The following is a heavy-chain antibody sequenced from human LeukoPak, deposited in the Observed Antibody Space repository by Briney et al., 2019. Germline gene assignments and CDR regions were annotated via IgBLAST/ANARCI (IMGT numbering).Heavy chain of an antibody. CDR3: ARDVPYSSGWSYYYYYGMDV. J-gene: IGHJ6*02. CDR1: GYTFTSYY. Sequence: ASVKVSCKASGYTFTSYYMHWVREAPGQGLEWMGIINPSGGSTSYAQKFQGRVTMTRDTSTSTVYMELSSLRSEDTAVYYCARDVPYSSGWSYYYYYGMDVWGQGTTVTVSS. D-gene: IGHD6-19*01. CDR2: INPSGGST. V-gene: IGHV1-46*01.